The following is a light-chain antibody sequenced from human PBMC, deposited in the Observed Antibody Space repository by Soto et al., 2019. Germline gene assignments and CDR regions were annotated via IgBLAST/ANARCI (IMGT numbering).Light chain of an antibody. Sequence: DIVLTQSLGTLSLSPGERATLSFRASQSFSGDYLAWYQQRPGQAPRLLIYGASNRATGIPDRFSGSGSGTDFTLTINRLEPEDFAVFYCQQYGSSPLTFGQGTKVDI. V-gene: IGKV3-20*01. CDR2: GAS. CDR1: QSFSGDY. J-gene: IGKJ1*01. CDR3: QQYGSSPLT.